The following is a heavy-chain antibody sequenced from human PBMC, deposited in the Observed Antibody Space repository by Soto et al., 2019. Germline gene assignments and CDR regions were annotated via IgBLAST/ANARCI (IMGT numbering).Heavy chain of an antibody. CDR3: ARANILTGYYVVFFDV. V-gene: IGHV4-30-2*01. Sequence: PSETLSLTCDVSGDTISTGGYTWAWIRQPPGKALEWIGHTYHSGNPYYNPSLKSRVIISVDRSKNQFSLKVRSVTAADTAVYYCARANILTGYYVVFFDVWGRGTLVTVSS. CDR1: GDTISTGGYT. D-gene: IGHD3-9*01. J-gene: IGHJ2*01. CDR2: TYHSGNP.